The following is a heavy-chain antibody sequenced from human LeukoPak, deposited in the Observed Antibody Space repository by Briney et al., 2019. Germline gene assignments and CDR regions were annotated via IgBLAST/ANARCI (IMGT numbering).Heavy chain of an antibody. CDR2: IYHSGST. D-gene: IGHD3-22*01. CDR3: ARRIYSDSSGYQHYFDY. Sequence: SETLSLTCTVSGGSISSSSYYWGWIRQPPGKGLEWIGSIYHSGSTYYNPSLKSRVTISVDTSKNQFSLKLSSVTAADTAVYYCARRIYSDSSGYQHYFDYWGQGTLVTVSS. CDR1: GGSISSSSYY. V-gene: IGHV4-39*01. J-gene: IGHJ4*02.